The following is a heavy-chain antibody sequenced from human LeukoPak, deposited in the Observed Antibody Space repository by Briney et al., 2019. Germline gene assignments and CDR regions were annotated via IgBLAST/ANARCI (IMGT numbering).Heavy chain of an antibody. J-gene: IGHJ3*02. CDR2: IKQDGSEK. V-gene: IGHV3-7*01. CDR1: GFTFSSYW. Sequence: GGSLRLSCAASGFTFSSYWMSCVRQAPGKGLEWVANIKQDGSEKYYVDSVKGRFTISRDNAKNSLYLQMNSLRAEDTAVYYCARDPAQWPDAFDIWGQGTMVTVSS. D-gene: IGHD6-19*01. CDR3: ARDPAQWPDAFDI.